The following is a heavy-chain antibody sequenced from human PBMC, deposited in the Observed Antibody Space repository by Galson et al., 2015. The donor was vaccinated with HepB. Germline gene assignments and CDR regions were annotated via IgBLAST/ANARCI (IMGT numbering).Heavy chain of an antibody. CDR1: GGTFSSYA. CDR2: INPNNGGP. CDR3: ARATMMLVAPHWFDP. Sequence: SVKVSCKASGGTFSSYAITWVRQAPGEGLEWMGRINPNNGGPNYAQKFQGRVTMTRDTSFSTAYMELSRLTSDDTAVYYCARATMMLVAPHWFDPWGQGTLVTVSS. V-gene: IGHV1-2*06. D-gene: IGHD3-22*01. J-gene: IGHJ5*02.